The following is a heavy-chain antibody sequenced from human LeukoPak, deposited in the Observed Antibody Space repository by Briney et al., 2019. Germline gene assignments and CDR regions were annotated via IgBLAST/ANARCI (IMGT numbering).Heavy chain of an antibody. CDR1: GYTLTSYD. CDR3: ARESAARGFDY. V-gene: IGHV1-8*01. D-gene: IGHD6-6*01. J-gene: IGHJ4*02. Sequence: ASVKVSCKASGYTLTSYDINWVRQPNGQGLEWMGWMNPNSGNTGYAQKFQGRVTMTRNTSISTAYMELSSLRSEDTAVYYCARESAARGFDYWGQGTLVTVSS. CDR2: MNPNSGNT.